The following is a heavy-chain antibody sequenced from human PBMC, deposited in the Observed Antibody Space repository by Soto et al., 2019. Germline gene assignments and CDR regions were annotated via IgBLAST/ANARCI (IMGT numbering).Heavy chain of an antibody. CDR3: IQSRWGGVCLQASASNYYYGIDV. V-gene: IGHV2-5*02. J-gene: IGHJ6*02. CDR2: IYWDDDK. Sequence: QITLKETGPTLVKPTHTLTLTCTFSGFPLSTSWVGVGWIRQPPGKALEWLALIYWDDDKRYSPYLRSRLTISKDTSKNQVILTMTNMDPVDTATAYCIQSRWGGVCLQASASNYYYGIDVWGQGTKVTVAS. CDR1: GFPLSTSWVG. D-gene: IGHD2-21*02.